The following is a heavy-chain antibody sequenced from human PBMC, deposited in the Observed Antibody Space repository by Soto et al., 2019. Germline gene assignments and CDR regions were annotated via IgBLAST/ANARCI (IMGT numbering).Heavy chain of an antibody. D-gene: IGHD6-19*01. Sequence: SSVKVSCKVSGYTLTELSMHWVRQAPGKGLEWMGGFDPEDGETIYAQKFQGRVTMTEDTSTDTAYMELSSLRSEDTAVYYCAIAKWMVPGPFFDALGQGTLVTVPS. CDR1: GYTLTELS. V-gene: IGHV1-24*01. CDR2: FDPEDGET. CDR3: AIAKWMVPGPFFDA. J-gene: IGHJ4*02.